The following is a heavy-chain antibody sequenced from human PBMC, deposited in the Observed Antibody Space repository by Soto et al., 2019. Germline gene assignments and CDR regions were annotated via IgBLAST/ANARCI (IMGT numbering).Heavy chain of an antibody. J-gene: IGHJ6*03. V-gene: IGHV1-2*04. CDR1: GYTFTGYY. D-gene: IGHD2-2*01. CDR2: INPNSGGT. Sequence: ASVKVSCKASGYTFTGYYMHWVRQAPGQGLEWMGWINPNSGGTNYAQKFQGWVTMTRGTSISTAYMELSRLRSDDTAVYYCARGYCSSTSCYQLRHRVDYYMDVWGKGTMVTVSS. CDR3: ARGYCSSTSCYQLRHRVDYYMDV.